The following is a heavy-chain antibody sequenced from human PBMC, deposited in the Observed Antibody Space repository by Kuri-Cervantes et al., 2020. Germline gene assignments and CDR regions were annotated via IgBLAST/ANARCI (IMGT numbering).Heavy chain of an antibody. V-gene: IGHV3-49*03. J-gene: IGHJ4*02. D-gene: IGHD1-14*01. Sequence: GGSLRLSCTASGFSFGDYAMSWFRQAPGKGLEWVGSIRSKTYGGTTEYAAAVKGRLTISRDDSKSIAYLQMNSLKTEDTAMYYCSRGGLTPHYWGQGTLVTVSS. CDR1: GFSFGDYA. CDR3: SRGGLTPHY. CDR2: IRSKTYGGTT.